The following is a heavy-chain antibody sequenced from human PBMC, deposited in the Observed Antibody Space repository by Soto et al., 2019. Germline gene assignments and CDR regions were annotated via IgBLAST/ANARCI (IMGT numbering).Heavy chain of an antibody. CDR3: VCWGFRVCRVWFAP. J-gene: IGHJ5*02. CDR2: IYYSGST. D-gene: IGHD3-16*01. CDR1: GGSISSYY. V-gene: IGHV4-59*01. Sequence: PSETLSLTCTVSGGSISSYYWSWIGQPPGKGLEWIGYIYYSGSTNYNPSLKSRVTISVDRSKNQFSLKLSSVTAADTAVSYCVCWGFRVCRVWFAPRSQGTLVTVSS.